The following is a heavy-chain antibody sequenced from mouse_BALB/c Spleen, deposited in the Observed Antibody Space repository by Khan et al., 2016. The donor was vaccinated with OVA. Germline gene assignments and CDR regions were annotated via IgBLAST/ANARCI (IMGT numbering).Heavy chain of an antibody. CDR1: GYAFSDYL. J-gene: IGHJ3*01. CDR3: ARSCYGFGAY. Sequence: QVQLKESGAELVRPGTSLKVSCKASGYAFSDYLIEWLKQRPGQGLEWIGMINPGSGDTKYNEKFKAKATLTADKSSRTAYMQLSSLTSDDSAVYFCARSCYGFGAYWSQGTLVTVSA. D-gene: IGHD1-2*01. V-gene: IGHV1-54*01. CDR2: INPGSGDT.